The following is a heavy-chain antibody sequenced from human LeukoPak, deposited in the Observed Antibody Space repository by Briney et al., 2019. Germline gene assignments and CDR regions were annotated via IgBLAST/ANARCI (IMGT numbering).Heavy chain of an antibody. Sequence: SETLSLTCAVYGGSFSGYYWSWIRQPPGKGLEWIGEINHSGSTNYNPSLKSRVTISVDTSKNQFSLKLSSVTVADTAVYYCARAGWLGPFDYWGQGTLVTVSS. D-gene: IGHD6-19*01. CDR2: INHSGST. V-gene: IGHV4-34*01. CDR3: ARAGWLGPFDY. J-gene: IGHJ4*02. CDR1: GGSFSGYY.